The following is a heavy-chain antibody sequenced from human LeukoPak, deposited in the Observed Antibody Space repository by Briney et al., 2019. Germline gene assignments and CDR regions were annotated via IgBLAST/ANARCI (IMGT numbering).Heavy chain of an antibody. D-gene: IGHD3-10*01. J-gene: IGHJ5*02. CDR3: ARDLGRAGRYGSGSYYWFDP. V-gene: IGHV4-31*03. CDR1: GGSISSGGYC. Sequence: PSETLSLTCTVSGGSISSGGYCWSWIRQHPGKGLEWIGYIYYSGSTYYNPSLKSRVTISVDTSKNQFSLKLSSVTAADTAVYYCARDLGRAGRYGSGSYYWFDPWGQGTLVTVSS. CDR2: IYYSGST.